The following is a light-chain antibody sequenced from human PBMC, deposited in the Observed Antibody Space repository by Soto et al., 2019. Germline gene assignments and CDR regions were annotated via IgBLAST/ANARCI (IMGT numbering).Light chain of an antibody. CDR1: QSISGNY. J-gene: IGKJ5*01. CDR2: GAS. Sequence: EIVLTQSPGTLSLSPGERATLSCRASQSISGNYLAWYQQKPGQAPRLLIYGASNRATGIPERFGGSGSGTDFTLTIRRLEPQDSAMYYCQQYVISVTFGQRTRMEIK. V-gene: IGKV3-20*01. CDR3: QQYVISVT.